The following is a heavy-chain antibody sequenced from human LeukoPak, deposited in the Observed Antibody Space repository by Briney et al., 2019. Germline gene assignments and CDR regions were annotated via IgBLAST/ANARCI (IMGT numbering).Heavy chain of an antibody. CDR2: FYSGENI. CDR3: ARAPGGYSYGDY. V-gene: IGHV4-61*02. J-gene: IGHJ4*02. CDR1: GGPISSGNNY. Sequence: SQTLSLTCTVSGGPISSGNNYWSWIRQPAGKGLEWIGLFYSGENIHYNPSLKSRVTISVDKSKNQFSLKLNSVTAADTAIYYCARAPGGYSYGDYWGQGTLVTVSS. D-gene: IGHD5-18*01.